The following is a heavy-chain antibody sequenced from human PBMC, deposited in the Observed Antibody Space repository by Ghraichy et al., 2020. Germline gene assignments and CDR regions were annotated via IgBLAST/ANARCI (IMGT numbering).Heavy chain of an antibody. D-gene: IGHD5-12*01. CDR1: GGTFSSYA. V-gene: IGHV1-69*13. Sequence: SVKVSCKASGGTFSSYAISWVRQAPGQGLEWMGGIIPIFGTANYAQKFQGRVTITADESTSTAYMELSCLRSEDTAVYYCALSPRGYDYYWGQGTLVTVSS. J-gene: IGHJ4*02. CDR3: ALSPRGYDYY. CDR2: IIPIFGTA.